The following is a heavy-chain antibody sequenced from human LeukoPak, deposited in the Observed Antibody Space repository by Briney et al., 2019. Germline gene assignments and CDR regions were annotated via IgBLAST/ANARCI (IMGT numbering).Heavy chain of an antibody. D-gene: IGHD5-24*01. CDR3: ASRDIGWLQLNS. Sequence: GGSLRLSCAASGFTVSSNYMSWVRQAPGKGLEWVSAISGSGGSTYYADSVKGRFTISRDNSKNTLYLQMNSLRSEDTAVYYCASRDIGWLQLNSWGQGTLVTVSS. V-gene: IGHV3-23*01. CDR2: ISGSGGST. CDR1: GFTVSSNY. J-gene: IGHJ4*02.